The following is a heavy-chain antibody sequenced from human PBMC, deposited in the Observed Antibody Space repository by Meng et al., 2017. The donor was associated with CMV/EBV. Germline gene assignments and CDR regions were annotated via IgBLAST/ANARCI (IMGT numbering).Heavy chain of an antibody. D-gene: IGHD2/OR15-2a*01. CDR1: GFTFSNYN. Sequence: GESLKISCAASGFTFSNYNMNWVRQAPGKGPEWVSSVSSTSTDIYYADSVKGRFIISRDNAKKSLSLQMDSLRVEDTAVYYCARGKYGIYPFHYGMDVWGQGTTVTVSS. CDR3: ARGKYGIYPFHYGMDV. J-gene: IGHJ6*02. CDR2: VSSTSTDI. V-gene: IGHV3-21*01.